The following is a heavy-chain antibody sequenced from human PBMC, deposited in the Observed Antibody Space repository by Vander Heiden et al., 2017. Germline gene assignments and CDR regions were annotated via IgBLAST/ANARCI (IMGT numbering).Heavy chain of an antibody. V-gene: IGHV3-33*01. CDR2: IWYDGSNK. J-gene: IGHJ6*02. CDR1: GFTFSRYG. Sequence: QVQLVESGGGVVQPGRSLGLSCAAAGFTFSRYGMHWVRQAPGKGLEWVAVIWYDGSNKYYAASVKGRFTISRDNSKNTLYLQMNSLRAEDTAVYYCARDKGYQLLYYYYYGMDVWGQGTTVTVSS. D-gene: IGHD2-2*01. CDR3: ARDKGYQLLYYYYYGMDV.